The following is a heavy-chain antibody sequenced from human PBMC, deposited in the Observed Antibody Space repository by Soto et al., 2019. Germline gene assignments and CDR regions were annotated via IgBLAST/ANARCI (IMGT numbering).Heavy chain of an antibody. V-gene: IGHV4-59*08. D-gene: IGHD3-10*01. J-gene: IGHJ6*03. Sequence: SETLSLTCTVSGGSISSYYWSWIRQPPGKGLEWIGYIYYSGSTNYNPSLKSRVTISVDTSKNQFSLKLSSVTAADTAVYYCARLMNYYGSGSYSYYMDVWGKGTTVTVSS. CDR1: GGSISSYY. CDR2: IYYSGST. CDR3: ARLMNYYGSGSYSYYMDV.